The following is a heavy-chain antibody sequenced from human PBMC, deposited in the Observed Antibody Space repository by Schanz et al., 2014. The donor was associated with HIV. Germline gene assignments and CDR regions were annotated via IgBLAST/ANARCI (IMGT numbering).Heavy chain of an antibody. CDR1: GGTVSSNV. CDR3: ARDFSGWTEFDY. D-gene: IGHD6-19*01. Sequence: QVQLVQSGAEVKKPGSSVKVSCKASGGTVSSNVISWVRQAPGQGLEWMGWFNAANGHITYAQKLQGRVTMTTDTSTTTAYMNLRSLRSDDTAVYCCARDFSGWTEFDYWGQGTLVTVSS. CDR2: FNAANGHI. V-gene: IGHV1-18*01. J-gene: IGHJ4*02.